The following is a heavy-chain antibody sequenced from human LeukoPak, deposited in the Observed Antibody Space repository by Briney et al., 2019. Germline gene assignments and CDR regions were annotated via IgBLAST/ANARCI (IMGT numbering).Heavy chain of an antibody. J-gene: IGHJ3*02. Sequence: GGSLRFSCVASGFSFSSYWMHWVRHAPGKGLVWVSRINTDGSSTSYADSVKGPFTISRDNAQNTLYLQMNSLRAEDMAVYYCAKYYYGSGSYKSAGAFDIWGQGTMVTVSS. V-gene: IGHV3-74*01. CDR1: GFSFSSYW. CDR3: AKYYYGSGSYKSAGAFDI. CDR2: INTDGSST. D-gene: IGHD3-10*01.